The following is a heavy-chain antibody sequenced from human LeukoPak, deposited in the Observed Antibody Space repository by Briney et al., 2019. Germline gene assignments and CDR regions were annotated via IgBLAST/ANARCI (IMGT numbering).Heavy chain of an antibody. D-gene: IGHD1-26*01. J-gene: IGHJ4*02. CDR3: ALGATEPGNYFDY. CDR2: IVVGSGNT. Sequence: GTSVKVSCKASGFTFTSSAMQWVRQARGQRLEWIGWIVVGSGNTNYAQKFQERVTITRDMSTSTAYMELSSLRSEDTAVYYCALGATEPGNYFDYWGQGTLVTVSS. CDR1: GFTFTSSA. V-gene: IGHV1-58*02.